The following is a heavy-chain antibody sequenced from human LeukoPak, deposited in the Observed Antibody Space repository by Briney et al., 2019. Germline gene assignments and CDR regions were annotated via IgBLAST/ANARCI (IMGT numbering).Heavy chain of an antibody. D-gene: IGHD3-9*01. V-gene: IGHV3-33*01. CDR1: GFIFSNYG. J-gene: IGHJ4*02. Sequence: GGSLRLSCAASGFIFSNYGMHWVRQTPGKGLEWVAVIWFDGSNKYYADSVKGRFTISRDNSRNTLYLQMNSLRAEDTAVYYCARVDQGTVDYWGQGTLVTVSS. CDR3: ARVDQGTVDY. CDR2: IWFDGSNK.